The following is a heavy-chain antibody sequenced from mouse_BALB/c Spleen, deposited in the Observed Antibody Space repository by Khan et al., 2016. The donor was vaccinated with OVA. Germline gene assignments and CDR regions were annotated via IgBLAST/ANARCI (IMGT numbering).Heavy chain of an antibody. Sequence: EVELVESGGGLVQPGGSRKLSCAASGFTFSSFGIHWVRQAPKKGLEWVAYITRGSSTIYYVDTVKGRFTIPRDIPKTTLFLQMTSLRFEDTAMYYCARSGGNFHWYFDVWGTGTSVTVSS. CDR1: GFTFSSFG. J-gene: IGHJ1*03. CDR2: ITRGSSTI. V-gene: IGHV5-17*02. CDR3: ARSGGNFHWYFDV. D-gene: IGHD2-1*01.